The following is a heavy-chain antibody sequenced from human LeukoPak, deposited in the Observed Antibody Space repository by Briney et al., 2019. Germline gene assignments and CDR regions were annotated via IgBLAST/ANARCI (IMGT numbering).Heavy chain of an antibody. Sequence: ASVKVSCKVSGYTLTELSMHWVRQAPGKGLEWMGGFDPEDGETIYAQKFQGRVTMTEDTSTDTAYMELSSLRSEDTAVYYCATDPACGGDCYSFDYWGQGTLVTVSS. J-gene: IGHJ4*02. V-gene: IGHV1-24*01. CDR3: ATDPACGGDCYSFDY. CDR1: GYTLTELS. CDR2: FDPEDGET. D-gene: IGHD2-21*02.